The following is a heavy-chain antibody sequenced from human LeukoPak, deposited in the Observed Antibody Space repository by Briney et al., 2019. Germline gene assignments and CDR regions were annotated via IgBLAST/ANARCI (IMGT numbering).Heavy chain of an antibody. D-gene: IGHD2-21*02. CDR1: GYSINNVYY. Sequence: PSETLSLTCTVSGYSINNVYYWGWIRQPPGKGLEWIGTIYLSGSTYYNPSLKSRVTISIDTSKNQFSLKLSSVTAADAAVYYCARGATFVVVTAVPPWFDPWGQGTLVTVSS. V-gene: IGHV4-38-2*02. CDR2: IYLSGST. J-gene: IGHJ5*02. CDR3: ARGATFVVVTAVPPWFDP.